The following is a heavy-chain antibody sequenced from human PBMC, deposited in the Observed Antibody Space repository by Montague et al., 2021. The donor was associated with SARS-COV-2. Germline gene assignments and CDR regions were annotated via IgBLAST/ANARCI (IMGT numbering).Heavy chain of an antibody. CDR2: INHGGGI. CDR3: AIVPDYYDSSGYYFDAFDI. D-gene: IGHD3-22*01. V-gene: IGHV4-34*01. CDR1: GGSFSGYY. Sequence: SETLSLTCAVSGGSFSGYYWSWFRQPPGKGLVWIGEINHGGGITXXPSXXXRVTISVDTSKNQFSLKLCSVTAAATAVDYCAIVPDYYDSSGYYFDAFDIWGQGAMVTVSS. J-gene: IGHJ3*02.